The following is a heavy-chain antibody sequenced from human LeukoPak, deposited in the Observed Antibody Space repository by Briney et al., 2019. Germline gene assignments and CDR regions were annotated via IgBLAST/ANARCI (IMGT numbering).Heavy chain of an antibody. CDR3: ARNLGYSSGWYHVEDAFDI. D-gene: IGHD6-19*01. V-gene: IGHV1-2*02. CDR1: GYTFTSYD. CDR2: INPNSGGT. Sequence: ASVTVSCKASGYTFTSYDINWVRQATGQGLEWMGWINPNSGGTNYAQKFQGRVTMTRDTSISTAYMELSRLRSDDTAVYYCARNLGYSSGWYHVEDAFDIWGQGTMVTVSS. J-gene: IGHJ3*02.